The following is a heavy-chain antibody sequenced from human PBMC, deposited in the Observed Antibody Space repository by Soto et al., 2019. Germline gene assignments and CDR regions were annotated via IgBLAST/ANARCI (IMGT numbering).Heavy chain of an antibody. J-gene: IGHJ6*02. CDR3: AQTVTNNYYYGMDV. CDR1: GGTFSSYA. V-gene: IGHV1-69*12. D-gene: IGHD4-17*01. CDR2: IIPIFGTA. Sequence: QVQLVQSGAEVKKPGSSVKVSCKASGGTFSSYAISWVRQAPGQGLEWMGGIIPIFGTANYAQKFQGRVTITADEATSPAYMDLSSLRSEDTAVYYCAQTVTNNYYYGMDVWGQGTTVTVSS.